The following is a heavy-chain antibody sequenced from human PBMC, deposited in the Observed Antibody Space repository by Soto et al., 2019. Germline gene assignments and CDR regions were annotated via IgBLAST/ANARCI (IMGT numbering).Heavy chain of an antibody. V-gene: IGHV3-7*03. CDR1: GFTFSSYW. Sequence: GGSLRLSCAASGFTFSSYWMSWVRQAPGKGLEWVANVKQDGSEKYYVDSVKGRFTISRDNAKNSLYLQMNSLRAEGTAVYYCARDRITMVRGVIGYWGQGTLVTVSS. CDR2: VKQDGSEK. D-gene: IGHD3-10*01. CDR3: ARDRITMVRGVIGY. J-gene: IGHJ4*02.